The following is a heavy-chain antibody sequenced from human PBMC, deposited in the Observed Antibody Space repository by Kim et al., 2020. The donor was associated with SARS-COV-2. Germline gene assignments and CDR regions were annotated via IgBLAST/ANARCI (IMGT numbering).Heavy chain of an antibody. CDR2: ISYDGSNK. D-gene: IGHD5-18*01. CDR3: AREDTAMVLIIDY. J-gene: IGHJ4*02. CDR1: GFTFSSYA. Sequence: GGSLRLSCAASGFTFSSYAMHWVRQAPGKGLEWVAVISYDGSNKYYADSVKGRFTISRDNSKNTLYLQMNSLRAEDTAVYYCAREDTAMVLIIDYWGQGT. V-gene: IGHV3-30*04.